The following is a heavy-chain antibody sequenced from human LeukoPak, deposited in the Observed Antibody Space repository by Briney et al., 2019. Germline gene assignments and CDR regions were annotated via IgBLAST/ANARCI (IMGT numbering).Heavy chain of an antibody. V-gene: IGHV4-39*07. CDR3: ARDSPHYNWNYVAYYYYGMDV. J-gene: IGHJ6*02. CDR1: GGSISSGGYY. D-gene: IGHD1-7*01. CDR2: INHSGST. Sequence: NPSETLSLTCTVSGGSISSGGYYWSWIRQPPGKGLEWIGEINHSGSTNYNPSLKSRVTISVDTSKNQFSLKLSSVTAADTAVYYCARDSPHYNWNYVAYYYYGMDVWGQGTTVTVSS.